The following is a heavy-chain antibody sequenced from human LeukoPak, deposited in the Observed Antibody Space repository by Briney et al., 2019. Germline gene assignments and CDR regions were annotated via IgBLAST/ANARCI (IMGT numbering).Heavy chain of an antibody. CDR2: ISGSGGST. CDR1: GSTFSSYA. Sequence: PGGSLRLSCAASGSTFSSYAMSWVRQAPGKGLEWVSAISGSGGSTYYADSVRGRFTISRDNSKNTLYLQMNSLRAEDTAVYYCAKGFLRYFDWLSALWGQGTLVTVSS. CDR3: AKGFLRYFDWLSAL. J-gene: IGHJ4*02. V-gene: IGHV3-23*01. D-gene: IGHD3-9*01.